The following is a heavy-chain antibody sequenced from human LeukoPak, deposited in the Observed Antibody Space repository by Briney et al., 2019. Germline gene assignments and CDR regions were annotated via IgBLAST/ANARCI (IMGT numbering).Heavy chain of an antibody. J-gene: IGHJ4*02. CDR2: IYSGGST. CDR3: AREGWLGGWDNEFDY. D-gene: IGHD6-19*01. Sequence: GGSLRLSCAASGFTVSSNYMTWVRQAPGKGVEWVSVIYSGGSTHYTDSVKGRFTISRDNSKNTLYLQMNSLRAEDTAVYYCAREGWLGGWDNEFDYWGQGTLVTVSS. V-gene: IGHV3-53*01. CDR1: GFTVSSNY.